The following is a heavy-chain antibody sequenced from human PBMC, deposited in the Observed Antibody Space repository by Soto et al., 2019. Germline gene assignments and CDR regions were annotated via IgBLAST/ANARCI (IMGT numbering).Heavy chain of an antibody. CDR3: ASEYSSSSSNWFDP. D-gene: IGHD6-6*01. CDR1: GGSISSSSYC. V-gene: IGHV4-39*01. CDR2: IYYSGST. J-gene: IGHJ5*02. Sequence: SETLSLTCNVSGGSISSSSYCWVWIRQPPGKGLEWIGSIYYSGSTYYNPSLKSRVTISVDTSKNQFSLKLSSVTAADTAVYYCASEYSSSSSNWFDPWGQGTLVTVSS.